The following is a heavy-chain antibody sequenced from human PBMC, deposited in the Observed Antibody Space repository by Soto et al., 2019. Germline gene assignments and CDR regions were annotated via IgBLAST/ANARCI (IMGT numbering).Heavy chain of an antibody. D-gene: IGHD1-7*01. CDR1: GGSFTSNNW. CDR2: IYGTGST. V-gene: IGHV4-4*02. Sequence: QVQLQESGPGLVKPSGTLSLTCAVSGGSFTSNNWWPWVRQPPGQGLEWIGEIYGTGSTNYNPSLKSRVTISLNTSDNQFSMKVTSLTAADTAVYYCASRDPGTSVDYWGQGTLVTVSS. J-gene: IGHJ4*02. CDR3: ASRDPGTSVDY.